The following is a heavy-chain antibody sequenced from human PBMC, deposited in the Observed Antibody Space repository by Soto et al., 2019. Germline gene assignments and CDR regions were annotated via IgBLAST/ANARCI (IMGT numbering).Heavy chain of an antibody. CDR3: ARVVRGRSFWSGRPPYYYYGMDV. V-gene: IGHV4-31*03. CDR1: GGSISSGGYY. D-gene: IGHD3-3*01. Sequence: QVQLQESGPGLVKPSQTLSLTCTVSGGSISSGGYYWSWIRQHPGKGLEWIGYIYYSGSTYYNPSLKSRVTISVDTSKNQFSLKLSSVTAADTAVYYCARVVRGRSFWSGRPPYYYYGMDVWGQGTTVTVSS. CDR2: IYYSGST. J-gene: IGHJ6*02.